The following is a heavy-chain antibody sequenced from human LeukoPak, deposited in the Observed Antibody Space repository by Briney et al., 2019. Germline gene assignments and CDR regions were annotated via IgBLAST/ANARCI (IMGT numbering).Heavy chain of an antibody. CDR1: GGTFSSYA. V-gene: IGHV1-69*05. Sequence: ASVKVSCKASGGTFSSYAISWVRQAPGQGLEWMGGIIPIFGTANYAQKLQGRVTMTTDTSTSTAYMELRSLRSDDTAVYYCARGGLGYCSGGSCPTSWFDPWGQGTLVIVSS. J-gene: IGHJ5*02. D-gene: IGHD2-15*01. CDR2: IIPIFGTA. CDR3: ARGGLGYCSGGSCPTSWFDP.